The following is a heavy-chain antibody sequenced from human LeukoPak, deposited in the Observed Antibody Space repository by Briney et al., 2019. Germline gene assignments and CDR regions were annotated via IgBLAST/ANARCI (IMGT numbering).Heavy chain of an antibody. V-gene: IGHV3-23*01. CDR1: GFTFSSYW. D-gene: IGHD6-19*01. J-gene: IGHJ4*02. Sequence: GGSLRLSCAASGFTFSSYWMNWARQAPGKGLEWVSGISGSGGSTYYADSVKGRFTISRDNSKNTLYLQMNSLRAEDTAVYYCAKGTSPYSSGWYPFDYWGQGTPVTVSA. CDR2: ISGSGGST. CDR3: AKGTSPYSSGWYPFDY.